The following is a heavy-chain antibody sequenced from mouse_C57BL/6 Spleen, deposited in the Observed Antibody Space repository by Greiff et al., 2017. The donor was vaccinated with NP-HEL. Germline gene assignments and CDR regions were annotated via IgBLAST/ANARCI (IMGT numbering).Heavy chain of an antibody. CDR2: IYPGSGNT. CDR1: GYSFTSYY. Sequence: QVQLQQSGPELVKPGASVKISCKASGYSFTSYYIHWVKQRPGQGLEWIGWIYPGSGNTKYNEKFKGKATLTADTSSSTAYMQLSSLTSEDSAVYYCARFQTGYYFDYWGQGTTLTVSS. D-gene: IGHD4-1*01. CDR3: ARFQTGYYFDY. V-gene: IGHV1-66*01. J-gene: IGHJ2*01.